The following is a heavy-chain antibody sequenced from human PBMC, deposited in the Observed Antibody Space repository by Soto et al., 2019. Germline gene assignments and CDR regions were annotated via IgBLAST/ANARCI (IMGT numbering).Heavy chain of an antibody. J-gene: IGHJ6*02. CDR3: AREGPRPYYYYGMDV. Sequence: QVQLVQSGAEVKKPGALVKVSCKSSGYTFSMSGISWVRQAPGQGLEWMGWISGYNGNTNYEQKFQDRVTMTTDTTTNTAYMELRSLRSDDTAVYYCAREGPRPYYYYGMDVWGQGTTVTVSS. V-gene: IGHV1-18*01. CDR2: ISGYNGNT. CDR1: GYTFSMSG.